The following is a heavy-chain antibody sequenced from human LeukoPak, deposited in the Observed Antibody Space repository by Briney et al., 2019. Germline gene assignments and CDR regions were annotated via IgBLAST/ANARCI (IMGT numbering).Heavy chain of an antibody. CDR2: IKQDGSEK. D-gene: IGHD3-22*01. Sequence: PGGSLRLSCAVSGLTFNSYWMSWVRQAPGKGLEWVANIKQDGSEKFYVDSVKGRFTISRDNAKNSLYLQMNSLRAEDTAVYYCANAPPSGYYLIWGQGTLVTVSS. CDR3: ANAPPSGYYLI. CDR1: GLTFNSYW. V-gene: IGHV3-7*01. J-gene: IGHJ4*02.